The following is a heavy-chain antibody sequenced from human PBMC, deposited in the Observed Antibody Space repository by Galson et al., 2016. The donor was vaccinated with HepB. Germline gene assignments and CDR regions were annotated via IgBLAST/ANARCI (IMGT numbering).Heavy chain of an antibody. CDR2: INSDGSGI. V-gene: IGHV3-74*01. Sequence: SLRLSCATSGFIFSNHWMHWVRQTPEKGLVWVSRINSDGSGIGYADSVKGRFTISRDNAKNTLSLQMNSLRGEDTAVYYCATGHWGTWRWGDYWGQGTVVTVSS. CDR3: ATGHWGTWRWGDY. D-gene: IGHD3-16*01. J-gene: IGHJ4*02. CDR1: GFIFSNHW.